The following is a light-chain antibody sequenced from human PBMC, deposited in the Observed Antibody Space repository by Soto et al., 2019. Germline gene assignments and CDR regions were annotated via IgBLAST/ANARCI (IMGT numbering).Light chain of an antibody. CDR2: RTN. V-gene: IGLV8-61*01. CDR3: VLYMGSGIWV. J-gene: IGLJ3*02. Sequence: QTVVTQEPSFSVSPGRTVTLTCGLSSGSVSTSNYPSWYQQTPGQAPRTLMYRTNTRSSGVPDRFSGSILGNKAALTITGAQADDESDYYCVLYMGSGIWVFGGGTKVTVL. CDR1: SGSVSTSNY.